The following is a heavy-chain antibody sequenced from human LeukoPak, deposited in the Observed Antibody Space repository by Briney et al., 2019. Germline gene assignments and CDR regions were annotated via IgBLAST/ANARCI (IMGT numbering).Heavy chain of an antibody. CDR1: GGSISGNL. J-gene: IGHJ4*02. CDR3: ARGGFRACDY. V-gene: IGHV4-59*08. Sequence: SETLSLTCTVSGGSISGNLWSWIRQPPGKGLEWIGHIYYSGSTNYNPSLKSRVTISLDTSKNQFSLKLSSVTAADTAMYYCARGGFRACDYWGQGTLVTVSS. D-gene: IGHD3-16*01. CDR2: IYYSGST.